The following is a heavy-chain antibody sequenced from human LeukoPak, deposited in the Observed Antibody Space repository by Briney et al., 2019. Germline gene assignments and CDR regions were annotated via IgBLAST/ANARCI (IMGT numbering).Heavy chain of an antibody. CDR1: GFTFSSYW. V-gene: IGHV3-7*03. Sequence: GGSLRLSCAASGFTFSSYWMSWVRQAPGKGLEWVANIKQDGSEKYYVDSVKGRFTISRDNAKNSLYLQMNSLRAEDTAVYYCAREARNVKRYSYGFVQANYYGMDVWGQGTTVTVSS. J-gene: IGHJ6*02. CDR2: IKQDGSEK. CDR3: AREARNVKRYSYGFVQANYYGMDV. D-gene: IGHD5-18*01.